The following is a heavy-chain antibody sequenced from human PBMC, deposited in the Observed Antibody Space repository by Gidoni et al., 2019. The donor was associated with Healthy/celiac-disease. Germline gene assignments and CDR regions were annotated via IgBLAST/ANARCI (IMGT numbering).Heavy chain of an antibody. V-gene: IGHV3-23*01. J-gene: IGHJ4*02. Sequence: EVQLLESGGGLVQPGGSLRLSCAASGFTFSSYAMSWVRQAPGKGLEWVSAISGSGGSTYYADSVKGRFTISRDNSKNTLYLQMNSLRAEDTAVYYCAGHYSSSSGFDYWGQGTLVTVSS. CDR2: ISGSGGST. D-gene: IGHD6-6*01. CDR3: AGHYSSSSGFDY. CDR1: GFTFSSYA.